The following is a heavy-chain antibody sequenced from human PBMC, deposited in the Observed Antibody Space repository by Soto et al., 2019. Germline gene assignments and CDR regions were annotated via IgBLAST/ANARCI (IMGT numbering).Heavy chain of an antibody. J-gene: IGHJ4*02. D-gene: IGHD4-17*01. CDR3: AGTYFDYGDLGPPFDY. CDR1: GFTFSSYA. V-gene: IGHV3-23*01. Sequence: EVQLLESGGGLVQPGGSLRLSCAASGFTFSSYAMSWVRQAPGKGLEWVAAISGSGGSTYYADSVKGRFTISRDNSKNTLYLQMNSLRAEDTAVYYCAGTYFDYGDLGPPFDYWGQGPLVTVSS. CDR2: ISGSGGST.